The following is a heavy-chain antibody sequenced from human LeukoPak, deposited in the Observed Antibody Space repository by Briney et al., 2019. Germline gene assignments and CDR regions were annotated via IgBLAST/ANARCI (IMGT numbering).Heavy chain of an antibody. Sequence: SETLSLTCTVSGGSISSYYWGWIRQPPGKGLEWIGSIYYSGSTYYNPSLKSRVTISVDTSKNQFSLKLSSVTAADTAVYYCASRTAVAAQFDYWGQGTLVTVSS. CDR1: GGSISSYY. CDR2: IYYSGST. D-gene: IGHD6-19*01. V-gene: IGHV4-39*01. CDR3: ASRTAVAAQFDY. J-gene: IGHJ4*02.